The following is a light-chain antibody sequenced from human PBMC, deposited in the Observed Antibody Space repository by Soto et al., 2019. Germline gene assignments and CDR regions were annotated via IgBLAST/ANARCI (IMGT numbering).Light chain of an antibody. CDR3: SSYTTSAPYV. CDR2: EVT. CDR1: SSDVGAYNF. Sequence: QSVLTQPASVSGSPGQSITFSCTGTSSDVGAYNFVCWYQHHPGRAPKLIIYEVTIRPSGVSNRFSGCKSGNTASLTISGLQAEDEADYYCSSYTTSAPYVFGSGTKVTV. J-gene: IGLJ1*01. V-gene: IGLV2-14*01.